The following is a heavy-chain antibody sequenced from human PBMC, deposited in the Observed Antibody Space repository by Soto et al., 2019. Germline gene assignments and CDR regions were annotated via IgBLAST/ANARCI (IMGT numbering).Heavy chain of an antibody. Sequence: LRLSSAASVSSFRDRYMSWLRQAPVQGRAWLGYIGGRGSPQQYADSLKGRMSISRDNAKNSVYLQIESLRVEDTAVYYCARDVRGLGTGGTGLYYFVHWGQGTMVTVSS. J-gene: IGHJ4*02. CDR3: ARDVRGLGTGGTGLYYFVH. V-gene: IGHV3-11*01. CDR2: IGGRGSPQ. D-gene: IGHD1-1*01. CDR1: VSSFRDRY.